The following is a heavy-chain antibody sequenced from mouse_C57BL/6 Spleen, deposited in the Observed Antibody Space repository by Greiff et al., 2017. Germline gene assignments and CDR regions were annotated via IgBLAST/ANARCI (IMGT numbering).Heavy chain of an antibody. CDR3: ARRDYYGSEGYARDD. J-gene: IGHJ4*01. Sequence: EVQLQQSGPELVKPGASVKMSCKASGYTFTDYNMHWVKQSHGKSLEWIGYINPNNGGTSYNQKFKGKATLTVNQSSSPAYMELRSLTSEDSAVYYCARRDYYGSEGYARDDWGQGTSVTVSS. CDR1: GYTFTDYN. D-gene: IGHD1-1*01. V-gene: IGHV1-22*01. CDR2: INPNNGGT.